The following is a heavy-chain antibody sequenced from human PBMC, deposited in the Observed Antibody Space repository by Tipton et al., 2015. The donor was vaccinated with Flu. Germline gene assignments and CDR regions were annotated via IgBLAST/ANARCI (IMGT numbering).Heavy chain of an antibody. CDR3: AKDPAYCGGDCYLEYFHH. J-gene: IGHJ1*01. CDR2: ISGSGAGT. CDR1: GFTFSSYA. Sequence: GSLRLSCAASGFTFSSYAMSWVRQAPGKGLEWVSTISGSGAGTYFADSVKGRFTISRDNSKNTLYLQMNSLRAEDTAVYYCAKDPAYCGGDCYLEYFHHWGQGTLVTVSS. D-gene: IGHD2-21*01. V-gene: IGHV3-23*01.